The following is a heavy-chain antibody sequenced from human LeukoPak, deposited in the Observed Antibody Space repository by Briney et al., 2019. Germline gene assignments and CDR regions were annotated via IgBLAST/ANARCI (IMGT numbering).Heavy chain of an antibody. V-gene: IGHV4-34*01. J-gene: IGHJ4*02. CDR2: INHNGST. CDR1: GGSFSGYY. Sequence: SETLSLTCAVYGGSFSGYYWSWIRQPPGKGLEWIGEINHNGSTNYNPSLKSRVTISVDTSKNQFSLKLSSVTAADTAVYYCARGVSGYDYFDYWGQGTLVTVSS. CDR3: ARGVSGYDYFDY. D-gene: IGHD5-12*01.